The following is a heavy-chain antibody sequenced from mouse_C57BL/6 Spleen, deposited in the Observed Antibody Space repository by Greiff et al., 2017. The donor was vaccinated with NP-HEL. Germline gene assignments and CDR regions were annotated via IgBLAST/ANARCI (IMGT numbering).Heavy chain of an antibody. CDR2: IYPRSGNT. D-gene: IGHD1-1*01. V-gene: IGHV1-81*01. J-gene: IGHJ3*01. CDR3: GDPFYYYGSSDFAY. Sequence: QVQLKESGAELARPGASVKLSCKASGYTFTSYGISWVKQRTGQGLEWIGEIYPRSGNTYYNEKFKGKATLTADKSSSTAYMELRSLTSEDSAVYFCGDPFYYYGSSDFAYWGQGTLVTVSA. CDR1: GYTFTSYG.